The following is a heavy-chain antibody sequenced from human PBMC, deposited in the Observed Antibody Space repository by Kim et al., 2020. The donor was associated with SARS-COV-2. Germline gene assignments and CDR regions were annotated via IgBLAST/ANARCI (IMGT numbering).Heavy chain of an antibody. CDR2: INLDGSER. D-gene: IGHD5-12*01. J-gene: IGHJ5*01. CDR3: ARRDGYHYSGDSYLWFDS. V-gene: IGHV3-7*01. Sequence: GGSLRLSCAASRFTFRNYWMTWVRQAPGKGLEWVADINLDGSERYYVDSVRGRFTISRDNGEDSLFLQLNSLRADDTAVYFCARRDGYHYSGDSYLWFDSWGQGSLVTVSS. CDR1: RFTFRNYW.